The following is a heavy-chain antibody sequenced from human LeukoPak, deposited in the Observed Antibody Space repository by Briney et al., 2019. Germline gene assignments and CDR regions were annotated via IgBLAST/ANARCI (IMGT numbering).Heavy chain of an antibody. J-gene: IGHJ4*02. Sequence: SETLSFTCAVYGGSSSDYYWSVIRQPPGKVLWWIGKFNHSANTNYNPSLQGRVTISVDTSINQFSLKLSTVTAAHTPMYYCARENGYNQGEIDYWGQGTLVTVSS. CDR3: ARENGYNQGEIDY. CDR1: GGSSSDYY. CDR2: FNHSANT. V-gene: IGHV4-34*01. D-gene: IGHD5-24*01.